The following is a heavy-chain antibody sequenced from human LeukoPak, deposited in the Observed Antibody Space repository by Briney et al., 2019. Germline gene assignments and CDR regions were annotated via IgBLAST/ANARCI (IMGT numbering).Heavy chain of an antibody. Sequence: SETLSLTCTVSGGSISSGNYYWTWLRQPPGKGLEWIGYIYYSGSTNYNPSLKSRVTISVDTSKNQFSLKLSSVTAADTAVYYCARYYYDSSGYYYLGDLGYYFDYWGQGTLVTVSS. D-gene: IGHD3-22*01. V-gene: IGHV4-61*01. CDR3: ARYYYDSSGYYYLGDLGYYFDY. CDR1: GGSISSGNYY. J-gene: IGHJ4*02. CDR2: IYYSGST.